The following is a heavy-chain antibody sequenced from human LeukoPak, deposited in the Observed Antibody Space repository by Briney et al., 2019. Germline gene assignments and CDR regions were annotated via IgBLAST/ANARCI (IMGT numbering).Heavy chain of an antibody. D-gene: IGHD2-2*01. CDR1: GGSVSSGSYY. V-gene: IGHV4-61*01. Sequence: PSETLSLTCTVSGGSVSSGSYYWSWIRQPPGKGLEWIGYIYYSGSTNYNPSLKSRVTISVDTSKNRFSLKLSSVTAADTAVYYCARGQLQGPRYYYYYGMDVWGQGTTVTVSS. CDR2: IYYSGST. J-gene: IGHJ6*02. CDR3: ARGQLQGPRYYYYYGMDV.